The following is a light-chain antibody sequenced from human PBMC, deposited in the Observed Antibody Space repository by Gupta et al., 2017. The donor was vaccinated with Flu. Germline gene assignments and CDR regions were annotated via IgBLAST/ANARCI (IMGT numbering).Light chain of an antibody. Sequence: EVVMSQSPLSLSVTLGQAAPISCRSSQSLVYKNGITYLTWFQQRPSESQWCIIDEVSNRDSGAPDIISGSGSVADFTLKISRVEAEDVGVYYCMRGTHPWTFGQGTRLEI. CDR2: EVS. CDR1: QSLVYKNGITY. CDR3: MRGTHPWT. V-gene: IGKV2-30*01. J-gene: IGKJ2*02.